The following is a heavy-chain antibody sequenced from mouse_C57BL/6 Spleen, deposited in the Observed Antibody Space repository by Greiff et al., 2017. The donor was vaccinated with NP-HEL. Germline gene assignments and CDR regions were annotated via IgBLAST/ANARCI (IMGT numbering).Heavy chain of an antibody. V-gene: IGHV2-4*01. CDR1: GFSLTSYG. Sequence: VQRVESGPGLVQPSQSLSITCTVSGFSLTSYGVHWVRQPPGKGLEWLGVIWSGGSTDYNAAFISRLSISKDNSKSQVFFKMNSLQADDTAIYYCAKTLEEKLGRGAMDYWGQGTSVTVSS. CDR2: IWSGGST. D-gene: IGHD4-1*01. CDR3: AKTLEEKLGRGAMDY. J-gene: IGHJ4*01.